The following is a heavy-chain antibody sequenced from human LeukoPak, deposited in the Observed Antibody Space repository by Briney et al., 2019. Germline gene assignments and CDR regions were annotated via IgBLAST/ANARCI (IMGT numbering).Heavy chain of an antibody. V-gene: IGHV3-48*03. CDR1: GFTFSSYE. CDR3: ARNLNSPIAVAGSDY. J-gene: IGHJ4*02. D-gene: IGHD6-19*01. CDR2: ISSSGSTI. Sequence: GRSLRISCAASGFTFSSYEMNWVRQAPGKGLEWVSYISSSGSTIYYADSVKGRFTISRDNAKNSLYLQMNSLTAEDTAVYYCARNLNSPIAVAGSDYWGQGTLVTVSS.